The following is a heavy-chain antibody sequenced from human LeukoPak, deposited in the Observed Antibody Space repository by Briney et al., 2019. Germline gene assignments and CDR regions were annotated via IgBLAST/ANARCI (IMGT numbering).Heavy chain of an antibody. V-gene: IGHV4-39*07. Sequence: SETLSLTCSVSGGSISSSTYHWGWIRQPPGKGLEGVGSIDYSGSTYYNPSLKSRVTISVGTSKNQFSLKLRSVTDADTAVYYCARYASGTNFRGIDSWGQGTLVTVSS. CDR2: IDYSGST. J-gene: IGHJ4*02. CDR1: GGSISSSTYH. CDR3: ARYASGTNFRGIDS. D-gene: IGHD1-26*01.